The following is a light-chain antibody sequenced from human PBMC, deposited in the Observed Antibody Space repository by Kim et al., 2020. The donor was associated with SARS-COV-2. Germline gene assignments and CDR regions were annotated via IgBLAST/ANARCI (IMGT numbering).Light chain of an antibody. CDR3: QQYRSHWT. CDR1: QSIDIW. J-gene: IGKJ1*01. Sequence: SASVGNGFTITCRASQSIDIWLAWYQQVPGKAPKLLIYQASSLESDVPSRFGGGGSGTEFTLTISSLQPDDFATYYCQQYRSHWTFGQGTKVDIK. CDR2: QAS. V-gene: IGKV1-5*03.